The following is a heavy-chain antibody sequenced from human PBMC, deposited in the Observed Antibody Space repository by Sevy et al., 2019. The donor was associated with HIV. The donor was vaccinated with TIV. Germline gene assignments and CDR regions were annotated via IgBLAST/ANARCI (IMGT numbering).Heavy chain of an antibody. CDR1: GFTVISNY. Sequence: GGSLRLPCAASGFTVISNYMSWVRQAPGKGLEWVSVIYSGGSTYYADSVKGRFTISRDNSKNTLYLQMNSLRAEDTAVYYCARDRRVQHYRMDVWGQGTTVTVSS. J-gene: IGHJ6*02. CDR2: IYSGGST. CDR3: ARDRRVQHYRMDV. D-gene: IGHD5-18*01. V-gene: IGHV3-53*01.